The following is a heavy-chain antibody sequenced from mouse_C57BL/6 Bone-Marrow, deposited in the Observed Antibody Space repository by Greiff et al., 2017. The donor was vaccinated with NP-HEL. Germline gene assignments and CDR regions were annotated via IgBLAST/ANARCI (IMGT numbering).Heavy chain of an antibody. Sequence: VKLQESGAELVKPGASVQLSCKASGYTFTSSWLKWVKQRPGQGLEWIGEIDPSDSSTHYNQKLKGKATLTVDPSSSKAYLQLSSLPYEHSAVIYCARDSSSAFFAYWGQGPLVTVSA. CDR1: GYTFTSSW. CDR3: ARDSSSAFFAY. D-gene: IGHD3-2*02. CDR2: IDPSDSST. J-gene: IGHJ3*01. V-gene: IGHV1-50*01.